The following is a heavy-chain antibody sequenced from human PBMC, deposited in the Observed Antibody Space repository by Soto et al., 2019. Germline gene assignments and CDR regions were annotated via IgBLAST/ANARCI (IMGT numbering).Heavy chain of an antibody. V-gene: IGHV3-73*02. CDR1: GFTHSGSA. CDR2: IRSQANNFAT. J-gene: IGHJ4*02. Sequence: EMQLVESGGGLDQPGGSLKLSCTVSGFTHSGSAIHWVRQAPGKGLEWVGRIRSQANNFATEYGASVQGRFTISRDDSKNTAYLQMNSLKPEDTAVYFCTRPDYGGNSWNGDHWGQGTLVTVSS. D-gene: IGHD4-17*01. CDR3: TRPDYGGNSWNGDH.